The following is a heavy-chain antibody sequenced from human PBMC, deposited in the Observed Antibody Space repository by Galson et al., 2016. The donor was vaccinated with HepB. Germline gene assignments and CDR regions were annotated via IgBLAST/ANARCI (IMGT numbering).Heavy chain of an antibody. J-gene: IGHJ4*02. CDR3: TTSVGANECDY. CDR1: GFTFSHAW. V-gene: IGHV3-15*07. CDR2: IKSKGDGETT. D-gene: IGHD1-26*01. Sequence: SLRLSCAGSGFTFSHAWLNWVRPAPGKGLEWVGRIKSKGDGETTDYAAPVKGRFTVSRDDSKNTLYLQMNSLKTEDTAVYHCTTSVGANECDYWGRGTLVTVSS.